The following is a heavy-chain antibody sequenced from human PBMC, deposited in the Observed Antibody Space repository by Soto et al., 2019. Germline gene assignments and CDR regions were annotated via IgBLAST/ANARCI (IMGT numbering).Heavy chain of an antibody. CDR3: ARSGYYPRTNWFDP. J-gene: IGHJ5*02. Sequence: SETLSLTCTVSGGSISSGGYYWSWIRQHPGKGLEWIGYIYYSGSTYYNPSLKSRVTISVDTSKNQFSLKLSSVTAADTAVYYCARSGYYPRTNWFDPWGQGTLVTVSS. V-gene: IGHV4-31*03. CDR1: GGSISSGGYY. CDR2: IYYSGST. D-gene: IGHD3-3*01.